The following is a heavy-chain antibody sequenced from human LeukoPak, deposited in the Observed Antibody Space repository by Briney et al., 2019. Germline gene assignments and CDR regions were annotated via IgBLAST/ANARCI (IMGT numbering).Heavy chain of an antibody. V-gene: IGHV4-34*01. J-gene: IGHJ5*01. CDR3: ARGQGATVPQVGKNWFDS. CDR2: VNESGGT. Sequence: ASETLSLTCGVYIDSFSIYHWNWIRETRAKGMEWIGEVNESGGTNISSSLRSRVILSMDTSKIHFSLRLISLTVADRSLFYSARGQGATVPQVGKNWFDSWGQGTRVTVSS. D-gene: IGHD1-26*01. CDR1: IDSFSIYH.